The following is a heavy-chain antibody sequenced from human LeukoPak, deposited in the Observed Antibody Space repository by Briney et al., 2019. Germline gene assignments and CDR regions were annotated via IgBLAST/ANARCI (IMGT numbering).Heavy chain of an antibody. Sequence: SETLSLTCIVSGGSISSYYWSWIRQPPGKGLEWIGYIYYSGSTNYNPSLKSRVTISVDTSKNQFSLKLSSVTAADTAVYYCARTHLDWNPMIAKPTVWFDPWGQGTLVTVSS. V-gene: IGHV4-59*08. D-gene: IGHD3-22*01. CDR1: GGSISSYY. CDR3: ARTHLDWNPMIAKPTVWFDP. J-gene: IGHJ5*02. CDR2: IYYSGST.